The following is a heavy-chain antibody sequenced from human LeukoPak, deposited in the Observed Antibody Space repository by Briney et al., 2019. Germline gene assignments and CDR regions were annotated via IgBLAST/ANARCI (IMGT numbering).Heavy chain of an antibody. J-gene: IGHJ4*02. V-gene: IGHV4-34*01. CDR2: INHSGST. CDR3: ARGRRIYGGYSFDY. D-gene: IGHD4-17*01. Sequence: KTSETLSLTCTVSGGSISSYYWSWIRQPPGKGLEWIGEINHSGSTNYNPSLKSRVTISVDTSKNQFSLKLSSVTAADTAVYYCARGRRIYGGYSFDYWGQGTLVTVSS. CDR1: GGSISSYY.